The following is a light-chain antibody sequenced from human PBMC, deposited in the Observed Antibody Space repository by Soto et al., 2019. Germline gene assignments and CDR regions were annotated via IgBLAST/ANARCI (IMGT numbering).Light chain of an antibody. Sequence: EIVMTQSPATLSVSPGETASLSCRASQSAGNFLAWYQQKPGQAPRLLIYYISTRATGIPARFSGSGSGTEFTLIISSLQSEDSAVYYCQQYDNWPITFGQGTRLEI. CDR2: YIS. J-gene: IGKJ5*01. CDR3: QQYDNWPIT. CDR1: QSAGNF. V-gene: IGKV3D-15*01.